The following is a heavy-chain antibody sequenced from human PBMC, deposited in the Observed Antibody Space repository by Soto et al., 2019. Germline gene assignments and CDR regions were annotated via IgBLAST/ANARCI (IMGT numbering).Heavy chain of an antibody. D-gene: IGHD4-17*01. CDR3: ATYGANSHY. CDR2: INHSGTT. J-gene: IGHJ4*02. V-gene: IGHV4-34*01. Sequence: SETLSLTCAVYGGSFSVSYWSWIRQPPGKGLEWIGEINHSGTTNYNPSLKSRVTISVDTSKNQFSLKRSSVTAADTALYFCATYGANSHYWGQGTLVTVSS. CDR1: GGSFSVSY.